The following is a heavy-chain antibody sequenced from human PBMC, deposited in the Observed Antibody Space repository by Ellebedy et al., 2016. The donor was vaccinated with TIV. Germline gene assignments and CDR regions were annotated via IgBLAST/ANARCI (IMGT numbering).Heavy chain of an antibody. J-gene: IGHJ3*02. CDR3: ARIGVGGLNDAFDM. CDR2: IRTSSGTI. V-gene: IGHV3-11*04. D-gene: IGHD1-26*01. Sequence: PGGSLRLSCAASGFTFSDYYRSRIRQAPGKGLEWISYIRTSSGTIYYADSVRGRFTISRDNGKNSLFLHMDSLRAEDTAVYYCARIGVGGLNDAFDMWGQGTMVTVSS. CDR1: GFTFSDYY.